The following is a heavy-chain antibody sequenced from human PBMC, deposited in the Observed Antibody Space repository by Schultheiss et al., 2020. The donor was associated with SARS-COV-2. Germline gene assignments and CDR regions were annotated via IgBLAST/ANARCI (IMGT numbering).Heavy chain of an antibody. Sequence: SETLSLTCAVSGGSITSSNWWTWVRQPPGKGLEWIGEINHSGSTNYNPSLKSRVTISVDTSKNQFSLKLSSVTAADTAVYYCAREGAIVRGVISNYYYGMDVWGQGTTVTVSS. J-gene: IGHJ6*02. V-gene: IGHV4-4*02. D-gene: IGHD3-10*01. CDR1: GGSITSSNW. CDR2: INHSGST. CDR3: AREGAIVRGVISNYYYGMDV.